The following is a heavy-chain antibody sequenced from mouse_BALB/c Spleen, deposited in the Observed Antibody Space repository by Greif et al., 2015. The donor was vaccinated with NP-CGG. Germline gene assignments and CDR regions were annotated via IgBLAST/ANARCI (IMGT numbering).Heavy chain of an antibody. CDR1: GFTFSSYG. CDR3: ARQQGISWFAY. CDR2: ISSGGSYT. J-gene: IGHJ3*01. V-gene: IGHV5-6*01. Sequence: EVHLVESGGDLVKPGGSLKLSCAASGFTFSSYGMSWVRQTPDKRLEWVATISSGGSYTYYPDSVKGRFTISRDNAKNTLYPQMSSLKSEDTAMYYCARQQGISWFAYWGQGTLVTVSA.